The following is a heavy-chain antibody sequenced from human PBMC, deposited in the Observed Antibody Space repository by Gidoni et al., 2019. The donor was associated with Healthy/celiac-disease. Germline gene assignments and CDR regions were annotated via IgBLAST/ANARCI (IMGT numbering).Heavy chain of an antibody. CDR1: GFTFSSYG. CDR3: AKQDCSGGYDCNFDY. CDR2: IRYDGSNK. V-gene: IGHV3-30*02. Sequence: QVQLVESGGGVVQPGGSLRLSCAASGFTFSSYGMHWVRQAPGKGLEWVAFIRYDGSNKYYADSVKGRFTISRDNSKNTLYLQMNSLRAEDTAVYYCAKQDCSGGYDCNFDYWGQGTLVTVSS. J-gene: IGHJ4*02. D-gene: IGHD2-15*01.